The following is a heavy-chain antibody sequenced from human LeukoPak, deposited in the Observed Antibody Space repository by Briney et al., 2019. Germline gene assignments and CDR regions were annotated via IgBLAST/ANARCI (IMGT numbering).Heavy chain of an antibody. CDR3: ARDQGYCSGGSCYSFGY. CDR1: GYTFTGYY. D-gene: IGHD2-15*01. CDR2: INPNSGGT. J-gene: IGHJ4*02. V-gene: IGHV1-2*04. Sequence: ASVKVSCKASGYTFTGYYMHWVRQAPGQGLEWMGWINPNSGGTNYAQKFQGWVTMTRDTSISTAYMELSRLRSEDTAVYYCARDQGYCSGGSCYSFGYWGQGTLVTVSS.